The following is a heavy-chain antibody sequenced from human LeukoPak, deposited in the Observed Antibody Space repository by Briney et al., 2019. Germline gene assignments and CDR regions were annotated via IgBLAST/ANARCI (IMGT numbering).Heavy chain of an antibody. J-gene: IGHJ4*02. Sequence: ASVKVSCKASGGTFNSYAISWVRQAPGQGLEWMGGIIPIFGTANYAQKFQGRVTITADESTSTAYMELSSLRSEDTAVYYCARDDYGGNSVNDYWGQGTLVTVSS. V-gene: IGHV1-69*13. D-gene: IGHD4-23*01. CDR1: GGTFNSYA. CDR2: IIPIFGTA. CDR3: ARDDYGGNSVNDY.